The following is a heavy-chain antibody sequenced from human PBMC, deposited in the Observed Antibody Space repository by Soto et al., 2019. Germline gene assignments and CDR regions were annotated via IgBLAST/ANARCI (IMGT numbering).Heavy chain of an antibody. Sequence: SQALSLTCTLSCGSISSYYWTWIRQPPGKGLEWIGNIYYSGSTNYNPSLNGRASISVDTSKNQFSLKLSSVTAADTAVYYCARHRYSYGVYYFDYWGQGTLVTVYS. D-gene: IGHD5-18*01. CDR1: CGSISSYY. J-gene: IGHJ4*02. CDR3: ARHRYSYGVYYFDY. V-gene: IGHV4-59*08. CDR2: IYYSGST.